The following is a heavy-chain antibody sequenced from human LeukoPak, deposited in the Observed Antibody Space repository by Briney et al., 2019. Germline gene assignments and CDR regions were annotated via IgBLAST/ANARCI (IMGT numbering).Heavy chain of an antibody. CDR3: ARGRRYFDWSDPVNNWFDP. J-gene: IGHJ5*02. Sequence: VASVKVSCKASGGTFSSYAISWVRQAPGQGLEWMGGIIPIFGTANYAQKFQGRVTITADESTSTAYMELSSLRSEDTAVYYCARGRRYFDWSDPVNNWFDPWGQGTLVTVSS. CDR2: IIPIFGTA. V-gene: IGHV1-69*01. CDR1: GGTFSSYA. D-gene: IGHD3-9*01.